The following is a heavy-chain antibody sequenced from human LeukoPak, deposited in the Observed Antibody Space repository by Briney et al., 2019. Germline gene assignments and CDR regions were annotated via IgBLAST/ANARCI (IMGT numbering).Heavy chain of an antibody. CDR2: IIPIFGTA. V-gene: IGHV1-69*05. CDR3: AREVGGNWFDP. CDR1: GGTFSSYA. Sequence: ASVKVSCKASGGTFSSYAISWVRQAPGQGLEWMGRIIPIFGTANYAQKFQGRVTITTDESTSTAYMELSSLKSEDTAVYYCAREVGGNWFDPWGQGTLVTVSS. D-gene: IGHD2-15*01. J-gene: IGHJ5*02.